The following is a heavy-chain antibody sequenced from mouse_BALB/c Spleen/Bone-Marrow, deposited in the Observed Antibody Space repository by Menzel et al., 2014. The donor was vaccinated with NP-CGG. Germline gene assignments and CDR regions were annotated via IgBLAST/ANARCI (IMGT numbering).Heavy chain of an antibody. V-gene: IGHV2-6-2*01. Sequence: VQLQQSGPDLVSPSQSQSITCTVSGFSLTSYGVHWVRQPPGKALEWLVVIWSDGSTTYNSALKSRLSISRDNSKSQVFLKMNSLQTDDTAMYYCARHRYGAMDYWGQGTSVTVSS. CDR1: GFSLTSYG. J-gene: IGHJ4*01. CDR2: IWSDGST. CDR3: ARHRYGAMDY. D-gene: IGHD2-14*01.